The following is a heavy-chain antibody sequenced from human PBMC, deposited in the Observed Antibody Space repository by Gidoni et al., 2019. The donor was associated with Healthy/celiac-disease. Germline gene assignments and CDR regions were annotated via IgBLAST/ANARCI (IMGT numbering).Heavy chain of an antibody. V-gene: IGHV4-39*01. CDR1: GGSISSSSYY. J-gene: IGHJ4*02. Sequence: QLQLQESGPGLVKPSETLSLTCTVSGGSISSSSYYWGWIRQPPVKGLEWIGSIYYSGSTYYNPSLKSRVTISVDTSKNQFSLKLSSVTAADTAVYYCASEDRAGFDYWGQGTLVTVSS. CDR3: ASEDRAGFDY. CDR2: IYYSGST. D-gene: IGHD3-10*01.